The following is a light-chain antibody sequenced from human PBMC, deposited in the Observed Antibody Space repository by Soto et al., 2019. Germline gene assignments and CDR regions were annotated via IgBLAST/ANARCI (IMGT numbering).Light chain of an antibody. Sequence: QSALTQPASVSGSPGQSITISCTGTSSDVGCYNYVSWYQQHPGIAPKLLIYGVTNRPSGVSTRFSGSKSGKTASLTIAGLQVEDEADYPCRSHTSASTLLYPFGTGDKVTV. V-gene: IGLV2-14*01. J-gene: IGLJ1*01. CDR3: RSHTSASTLLYP. CDR1: SSDVGCYNY. CDR2: GVT.